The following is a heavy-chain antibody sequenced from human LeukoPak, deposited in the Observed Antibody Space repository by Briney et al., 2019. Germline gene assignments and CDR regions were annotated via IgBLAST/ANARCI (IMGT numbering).Heavy chain of an antibody. V-gene: IGHV3-9*01. CDR1: GFTFDDYA. D-gene: IGHD6-19*01. CDR2: ISWNSGSI. J-gene: IGHJ4*02. Sequence: GGSLRLSCAASGFTFDDYAMHWVRKAPGKGLEWVSGISWNSGSIGYADSVKGRFTISRDNAKNSLYLQMNSLRAEDTALYYCAKDIAGAVAGNFDYWGQGTLVTVSS. CDR3: AKDIAGAVAGNFDY.